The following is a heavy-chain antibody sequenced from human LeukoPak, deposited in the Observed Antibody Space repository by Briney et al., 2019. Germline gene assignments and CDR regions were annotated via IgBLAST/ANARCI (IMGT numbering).Heavy chain of an antibody. V-gene: IGHV1-2*02. CDR3: ARGGTDFGDWIDY. J-gene: IGHJ4*02. Sequence: ASVKVSCKASGYTFTGYYMHWVRQAPGRGLEWMGWINPNSGGTNYAQKFQGRVTMTRDTSISTAYMEVSRLRFDDTAVYYCARGGTDFGDWIDYWGQGTLVTVSS. CDR1: GYTFTGYY. CDR2: INPNSGGT. D-gene: IGHD4-17*01.